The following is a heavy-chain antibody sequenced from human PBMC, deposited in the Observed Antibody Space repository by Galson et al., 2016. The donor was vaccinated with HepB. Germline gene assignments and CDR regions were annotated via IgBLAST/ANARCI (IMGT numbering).Heavy chain of an antibody. CDR3: ARLRLIPPQTEGSSS. J-gene: IGHJ4*02. CDR2: ITWNSGRI. D-gene: IGHD6-13*01. CDR1: GFTFHDYA. Sequence: SLRLSCAASGFTFHDYAMHWVRQAPGEGLEWVSGITWNSGRIVYADSVKGRFTISRDNAKNTLYLQMNSLRAEDTAVYYCARLRLIPPQTEGSSSWGQGTLVTVSS. V-gene: IGHV3-9*01.